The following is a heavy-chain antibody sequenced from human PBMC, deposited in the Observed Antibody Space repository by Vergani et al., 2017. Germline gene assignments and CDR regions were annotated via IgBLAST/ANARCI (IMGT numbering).Heavy chain of an antibody. CDR1: GGSISSYY. D-gene: IGHD3-22*01. J-gene: IGHJ4*02. Sequence: QVQLQESGPGLVKPSETLSLTCTVSGGSISSYYWSWTRQPPGKGLEWIGYIYTSGSTNYNPSLKSRVTISVDTSKNQFSLKLSSVTAADTAVYYCARAYPYYDSSGYQLGPTYYFDYWGQGTLVTVSS. CDR2: IYTSGST. CDR3: ARAYPYYDSSGYQLGPTYYFDY. V-gene: IGHV4-4*09.